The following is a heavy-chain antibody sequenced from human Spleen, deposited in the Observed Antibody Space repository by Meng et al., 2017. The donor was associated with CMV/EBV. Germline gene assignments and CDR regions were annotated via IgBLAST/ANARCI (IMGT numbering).Heavy chain of an antibody. J-gene: IGHJ4*02. D-gene: IGHD1-20*01. V-gene: IGHV3-9*01. Sequence: SLKISCAASGFTFDDYAMHWFRQLPGKGLEWVSGISWNGGSIGYADAVKGRFTISRDNAKNALYLQMNNLRPDNTAFYYCAKDSKYTWIPVRLDYWGQGTLVTVSS. CDR3: AKDSKYTWIPVRLDY. CDR2: ISWNGGSI. CDR1: GFTFDDYA.